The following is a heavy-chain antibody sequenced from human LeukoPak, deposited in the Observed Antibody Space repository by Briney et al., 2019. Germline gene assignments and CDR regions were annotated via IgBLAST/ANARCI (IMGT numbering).Heavy chain of an antibody. Sequence: GGSLRLSCAASGFTFSFYAMSWVRQAPGKGLEWVSGLGVGAGSTNYADSVKGRFTISRDNSKNTLYLEMNSLRADDTAVYYCAKVSMDTRPSAKGWDYWGKGTLLTVSS. CDR3: AKVSMDTRPSAKGWDY. J-gene: IGHJ4*02. CDR1: GFTFSFYA. D-gene: IGHD5-18*01. CDR2: LGVGAGST. V-gene: IGHV3-23*01.